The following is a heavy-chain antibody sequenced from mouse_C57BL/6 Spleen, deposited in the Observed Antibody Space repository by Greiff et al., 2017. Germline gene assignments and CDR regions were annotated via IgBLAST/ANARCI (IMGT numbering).Heavy chain of an antibody. J-gene: IGHJ4*01. CDR1: GFNIKNTY. CDR2: IDPANGNT. CDR3: ARSGYGSSYGYAMDY. D-gene: IGHD1-1*01. Sequence: EVQLQQSVAELVRPGASVKLSCTASGFNIKNTYMHWVKQRPEQGLEWIGRIDPANGNTKYAPKFQGKATITADTSSNTTYLQLSSLTSEDTAIYYWARSGYGSSYGYAMDYWGQGTSVTVSS. V-gene: IGHV14-3*01.